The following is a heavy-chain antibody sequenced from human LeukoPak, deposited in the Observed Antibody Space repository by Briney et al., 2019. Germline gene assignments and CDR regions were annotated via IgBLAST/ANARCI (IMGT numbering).Heavy chain of an antibody. J-gene: IGHJ4*02. Sequence: PGGSLRLSCAASGFTFSSYSMNWVRQAPGKGLEWVSSISGSSYYIYYADSVKGRFTISRDNAKNSLYLQMNSLRAEDTAVYYCVRGQLWSYYHDYWGQGTLVTVSS. CDR3: VRGQLWSYYHDY. CDR1: GFTFSSYS. V-gene: IGHV3-21*01. CDR2: ISGSSYYI. D-gene: IGHD5-18*01.